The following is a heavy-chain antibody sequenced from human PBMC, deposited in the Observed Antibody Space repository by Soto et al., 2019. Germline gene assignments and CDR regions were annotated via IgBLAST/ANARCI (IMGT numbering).Heavy chain of an antibody. CDR3: ARRVVAASGDAFDI. J-gene: IGHJ3*02. Sequence: SETLSLTCTVSGGSISSYYWSWIRQPPGKGLEWIGYIYYSGSTNYNPSLKSRVTISVDTSKNQFSLKLSSVTAADTAVYSCARRVVAASGDAFDIWGQGTMVTVSS. CDR2: IYYSGST. D-gene: IGHD2-15*01. CDR1: GGSISSYY. V-gene: IGHV4-59*08.